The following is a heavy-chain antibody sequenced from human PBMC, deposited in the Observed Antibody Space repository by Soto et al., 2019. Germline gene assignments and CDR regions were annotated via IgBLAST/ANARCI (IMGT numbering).Heavy chain of an antibody. CDR3: ARVLTSYGFEY. CDR1: GFTFGSYG. CDR2: ISYDGSEK. D-gene: IGHD5-18*01. V-gene: IGHV3-30*03. Sequence: QVQLVESGGGVVQPGRSLRLSCAASGFTFGSYGMHWVRQAPGKGLEWVAFISYDGSEKLYADSVKARFTISRDGSKNMVRLQMNSLRPEDTAIYYCARVLTSYGFEYWGQGTLVTVSS. J-gene: IGHJ4*02.